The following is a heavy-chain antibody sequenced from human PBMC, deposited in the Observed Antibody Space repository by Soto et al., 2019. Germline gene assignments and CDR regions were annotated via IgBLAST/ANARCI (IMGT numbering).Heavy chain of an antibody. CDR1: GNTFASHG. Sequence: QVKLVQSGPEVKKPGASVKVSCKASGNTFASHGFSWVRQAPGQGLEWMGWISGFNGQTNYALKFQGRVTLPTDTSRTTAYLELRSLRSDDTALYFCARVDPRGVAVVRDYWGQGTLVTVSS. CDR2: ISGFNGQT. J-gene: IGHJ4*02. V-gene: IGHV1-18*01. CDR3: ARVDPRGVAVVRDY. D-gene: IGHD6-19*01.